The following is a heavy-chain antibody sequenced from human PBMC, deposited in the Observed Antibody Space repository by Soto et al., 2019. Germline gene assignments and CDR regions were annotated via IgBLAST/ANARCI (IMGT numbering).Heavy chain of an antibody. CDR2: ISYDGSNK. CDR3: ARDGIAVAGPLWYY. Sequence: GGSLRLSCAASGFTFSSYAMHWVRQAPGKGLEWVAVISYDGSNKYYADSVKGRFTISRDNSKNTLYLQMNSLRAEDTAVYYCARDGIAVAGPLWYYWGQGTLVTVSS. J-gene: IGHJ4*02. V-gene: IGHV3-30-3*01. D-gene: IGHD6-19*01. CDR1: GFTFSSYA.